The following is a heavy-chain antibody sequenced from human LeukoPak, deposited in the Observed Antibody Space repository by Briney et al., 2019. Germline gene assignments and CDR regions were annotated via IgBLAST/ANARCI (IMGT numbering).Heavy chain of an antibody. Sequence: GGSLRLSCAASGFTFSKHGMHWVRQAPGKGLEWVSDISSSSSTIYYADSVKGRFTISRDNAKNSLYLQMNSLRVEDTAVYYCARDISSASRGMDVWGKGTTVTVSS. CDR2: ISSSSSTI. J-gene: IGHJ6*03. D-gene: IGHD6-6*01. CDR1: GFTFSKHG. V-gene: IGHV3-48*01. CDR3: ARDISSASRGMDV.